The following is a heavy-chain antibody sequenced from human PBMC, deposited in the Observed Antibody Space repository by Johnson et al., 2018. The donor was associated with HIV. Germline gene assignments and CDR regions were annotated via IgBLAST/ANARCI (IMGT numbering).Heavy chain of an antibody. V-gene: IGHV3-48*04. CDR3: ARDMKGQPVRSDGAFDI. CDR2: ISWNSGSI. Sequence: VQLVESGGGVVQPGRSLRLSCAASGFTFSSYGMSWVRQAPGKGLEWVSGISWNSGSIGYADSVKGRFTISRDNAKNSLYLQMNSLRAEDTAVYYCARDMKGQPVRSDGAFDIWGQGTMVTVSS. CDR1: GFTFSSYG. D-gene: IGHD6-6*01. J-gene: IGHJ3*02.